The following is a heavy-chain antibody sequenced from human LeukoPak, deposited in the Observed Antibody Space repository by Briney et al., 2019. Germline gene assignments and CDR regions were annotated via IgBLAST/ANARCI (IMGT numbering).Heavy chain of an antibody. Sequence: PSETLSLTCTVSGGSISSYYWSWIRQPPGQGLECIGYIHYTGSTNYNPSLKSRVTISVDTSKSQFSLKLSSVTTADAAIYYCARGGYYGSGNDFRFDPWGQGTLVTVSS. D-gene: IGHD3-10*01. CDR3: ARGGYYGSGNDFRFDP. CDR1: GGSISSYY. J-gene: IGHJ5*02. V-gene: IGHV4-59*01. CDR2: IHYTGST.